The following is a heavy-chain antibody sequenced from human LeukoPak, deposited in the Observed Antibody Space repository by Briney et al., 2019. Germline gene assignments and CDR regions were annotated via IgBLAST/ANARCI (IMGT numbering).Heavy chain of an antibody. CDR1: GYTFTNYG. CDR3: ARERGGVGFKGDY. D-gene: IGHD2-15*01. J-gene: IGHJ4*02. CDR2: ISCYDGNT. Sequence: GASVKVSCKASGYTFTNYGISWVRQAPGQGPEWMGWISCYDGNTKYAQRLQGRVTLTTDTSTRIVYMELTSLRSDDTAVYYCARERGGVGFKGDYWGQGTLLTVSP. V-gene: IGHV1-18*01.